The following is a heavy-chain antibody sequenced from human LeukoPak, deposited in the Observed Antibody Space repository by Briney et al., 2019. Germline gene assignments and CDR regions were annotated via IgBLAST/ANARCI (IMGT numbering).Heavy chain of an antibody. Sequence: GESLKISCKGSGYSFVNYWIGCVRQMPGKGLEWMGIIFPGDSDTRYSPSFQGQVTISADKSISTAYLHWSSLKASDTAIYYCARRGDDYNYGDCWGQGTLVTVSS. V-gene: IGHV5-51*01. CDR1: GYSFVNYW. CDR3: ARRGDDYNYGDC. J-gene: IGHJ4*02. D-gene: IGHD5-24*01. CDR2: IFPGDSDT.